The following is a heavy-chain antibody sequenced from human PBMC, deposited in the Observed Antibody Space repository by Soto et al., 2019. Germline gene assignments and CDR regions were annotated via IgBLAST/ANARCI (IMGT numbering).Heavy chain of an antibody. Sequence: LKISCAASGFTFSSSAMHWVRQAPGKGLEWVAVISYDGSNKYYADSVKGRSTISRDNSKNTLYLQMNSLRAEDTAVYYCARDRDSYGPYYFDYWGQGALVTVSS. CDR3: ARDRDSYGPYYFDY. CDR2: ISYDGSNK. V-gene: IGHV3-30-3*01. CDR1: GFTFSSSA. J-gene: IGHJ4*02. D-gene: IGHD5-18*01.